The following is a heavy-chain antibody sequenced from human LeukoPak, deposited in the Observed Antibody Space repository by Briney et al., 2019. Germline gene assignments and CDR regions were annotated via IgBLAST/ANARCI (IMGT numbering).Heavy chain of an antibody. CDR2: ISYSGGT. J-gene: IGHJ4*02. V-gene: IGHV4-59*01. D-gene: IGHD6-19*01. Sequence: SETLSLTCTVSGGSISRYYWSWLRQPPGKGLEWIGYISYSGGTNYNPSHKSRVTISVDTSKNQHSLKLSSVTAADTAVYYCARDLDNSGWYVFGYWGQGNLVTVSS. CDR3: ARDLDNSGWYVFGY. CDR1: GGSISRYY.